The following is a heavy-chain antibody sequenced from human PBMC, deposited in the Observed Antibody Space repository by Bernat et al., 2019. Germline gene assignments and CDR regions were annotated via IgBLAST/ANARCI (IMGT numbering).Heavy chain of an antibody. V-gene: IGHV3-33*01. CDR3: AGLLACSTNNCWPDY. CDR2: IWYDSSKK. D-gene: IGHD2-2*01. Sequence: QVQLVESGGGVVQPGRSLRLSCTASGFTFSSYGMHWVRQAPGKGPEWVAVIWYDSSKKYYADSVKGRFTISRDNSKNTLYLQMNSLRGEDTAVYYCAGLLACSTNNCWPDYWGQGTLVTVSS. CDR1: GFTFSSYG. J-gene: IGHJ4*02.